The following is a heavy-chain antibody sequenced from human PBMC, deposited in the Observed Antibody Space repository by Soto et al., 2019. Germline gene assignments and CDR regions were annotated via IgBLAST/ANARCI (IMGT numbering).Heavy chain of an antibody. D-gene: IGHD2-15*01. J-gene: IGHJ3*02. CDR2: ISYDGSNK. Sequence: VGSLRLSGAASGFTFSSYAMHWVRQARGKGLEWVAVISYDGSNKYYADSVKGRFTISRDNSKNTLYLQMNSLRAEDTAVYYCAGTEDIVVVVAATPAGGAFDIWGQGTMVTVSS. CDR3: AGTEDIVVVVAATPAGGAFDI. V-gene: IGHV3-30-3*01. CDR1: GFTFSSYA.